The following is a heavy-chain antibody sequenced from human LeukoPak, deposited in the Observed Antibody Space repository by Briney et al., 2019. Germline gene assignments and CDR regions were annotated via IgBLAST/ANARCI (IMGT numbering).Heavy chain of an antibody. CDR2: ISYEGSNK. CDR1: GFXFTSYG. J-gene: IGHJ6*02. Sequence: GGSLRLSCAASGFXFTSYGMHWVRQAPGKGLEWVAVISYEGSNKYYADSVKGRFTISRDNSKNTLYLQMNSLRAEDTAVYYCARLGGGSYYYGMDVWGQGTTVTVSS. D-gene: IGHD3-16*01. CDR3: ARLGGGSYYYGMDV. V-gene: IGHV3-30*03.